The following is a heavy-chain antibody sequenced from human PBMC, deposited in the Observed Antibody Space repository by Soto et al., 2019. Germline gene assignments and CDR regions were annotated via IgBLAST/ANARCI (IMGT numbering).Heavy chain of an antibody. CDR2: IDRTRSVI. D-gene: IGHD6-13*01. V-gene: IGHV3-21*06. Sequence: GGSLRLSCAASGFSFSIYSFNWVRQAAGKGLEWVASIDRTRSVIYYANSVKGRFTISRDNPKNSLYLQMNSLRAGDTAIYYCARDRSADGRGSWYFLWDYWGQGALVNVSS. CDR1: GFSFSIYS. J-gene: IGHJ4*02. CDR3: ARDRSADGRGSWYFLWDY.